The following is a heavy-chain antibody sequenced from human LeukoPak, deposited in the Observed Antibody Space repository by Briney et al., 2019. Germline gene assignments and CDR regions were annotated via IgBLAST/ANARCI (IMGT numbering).Heavy chain of an antibody. V-gene: IGHV3-9*01. CDR2: ISWNSGST. CDR3: AAGAALSDYYYGLDV. Sequence: GGSLRLSCAASGFMFSSNWMSWVRQAPGKGLEWVSGISWNSGSTGYADSVKGRFTISRDNAKNSLFLQMNSLRVEDTALYYCAAGAALSDYYYGLDVWGQGTTVTVSS. J-gene: IGHJ6*01. D-gene: IGHD6-6*01. CDR1: GFMFSSNW.